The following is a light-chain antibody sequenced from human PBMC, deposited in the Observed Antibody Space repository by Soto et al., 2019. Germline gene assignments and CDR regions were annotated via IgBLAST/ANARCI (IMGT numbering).Light chain of an antibody. V-gene: IGKV3-15*01. CDR1: QSVSSSY. CDR2: RAS. Sequence: PGERVTLSCRASQSVSSSYLTWYQQKPGQAPRLLIFRASTRATGIPARFSGSGSGSDFPLTISGLQSEDFAVYYCQQYNSWPRTFGGGTKVDIK. CDR3: QQYNSWPRT. J-gene: IGKJ4*01.